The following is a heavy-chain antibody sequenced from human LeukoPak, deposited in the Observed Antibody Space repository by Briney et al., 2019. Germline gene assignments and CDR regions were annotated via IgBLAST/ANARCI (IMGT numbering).Heavy chain of an antibody. CDR2: INAGNGNT. Sequence: ASVKVSCKASGYTFTSYAMHWLRQAPGQRLEWMGWINAGNGNTKYSQKFQGRVTITRDTSASTAYMELSSLRSEDTAVYYCARGYYDSSGYLNWFDPWGQGTLVTVSS. CDR1: GYTFTSYA. CDR3: ARGYYDSSGYLNWFDP. V-gene: IGHV1-3*01. J-gene: IGHJ5*02. D-gene: IGHD3-22*01.